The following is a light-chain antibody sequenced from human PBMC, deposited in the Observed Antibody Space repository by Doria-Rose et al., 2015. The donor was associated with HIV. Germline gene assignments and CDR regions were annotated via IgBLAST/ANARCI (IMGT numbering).Light chain of an antibody. J-gene: IGKJ1*01. V-gene: IGKV3-20*01. Sequence: TQSPGALSLSPGERATLSRRASQSFCSTYLAWYQQKPGQAPSLLIYDGSTRATGIPDRFSASGSGTDFTLTINRLEPEDFALYYCHQYGTSWTFGQGTKVEI. CDR1: QSFCSTY. CDR2: DGS. CDR3: HQYGTSWT.